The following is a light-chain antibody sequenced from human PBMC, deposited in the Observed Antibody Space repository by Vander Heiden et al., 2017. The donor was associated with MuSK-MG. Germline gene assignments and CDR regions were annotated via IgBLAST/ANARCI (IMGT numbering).Light chain of an antibody. Sequence: QSALTQPPSASGSPGQSVTISCTGTSSDVGGYNYVSWYQQHPGKALKLMIYEVSKRPAGVPDRFSGSKSGKTASLTVSGLQAEDESDYYCSSYAGSLFFGGGTKLTVI. CDR3: SSYAGSLF. V-gene: IGLV2-8*01. CDR1: SSDVGGYNY. CDR2: EVS. J-gene: IGLJ2*01.